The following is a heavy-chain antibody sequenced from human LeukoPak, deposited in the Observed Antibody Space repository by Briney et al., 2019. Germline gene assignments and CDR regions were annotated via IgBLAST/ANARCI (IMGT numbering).Heavy chain of an antibody. D-gene: IGHD6-13*01. V-gene: IGHV1-3*01. CDR2: INAGNGNT. CDR3: ARSSSWHFYYFDY. CDR1: GYTFTSYA. J-gene: IGHJ4*02. Sequence: ASVKVSCKASGYTFTSYAMHWVRQAPGQRLEWMGWINAGNGNTKYSQKFQGRVTTTRDTSASTAYMELSSLRSEDTAVYYCARSSSWHFYYFDYWGQGTLVTVSS.